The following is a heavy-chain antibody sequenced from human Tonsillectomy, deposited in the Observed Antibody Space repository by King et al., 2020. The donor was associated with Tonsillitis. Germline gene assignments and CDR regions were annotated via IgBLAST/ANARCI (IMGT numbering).Heavy chain of an antibody. V-gene: IGHV4-59*08. J-gene: IGHJ4*02. Sequence: VQLQESGPGLVKPSETLSLTCTVSGGSISSYYWSWIRQPPGKGLEWIGYIYYSGSTNYNPSLKSRVTITVDTSKNQFSLKLSSVTAADTAVYYCAKMGLGGEGLDYWGRGTLVTASS. CDR2: IYYSGST. D-gene: IGHD5-24*01. CDR3: AKMGLGGEGLDY. CDR1: GGSISSYY.